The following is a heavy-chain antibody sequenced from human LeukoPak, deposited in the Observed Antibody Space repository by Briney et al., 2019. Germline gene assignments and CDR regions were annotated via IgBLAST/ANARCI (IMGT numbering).Heavy chain of an antibody. CDR3: AKTYGHFDD. Sequence: SGGSLRLSCAASGFTFTSYTMNWVRQAPGKGLEWVSSITSGSSYIYYADSVKGRFTISRDNAKNSLYLQMTSLRVEDTAVYYCAKTYGHFDDWGQGTLVTAFS. CDR1: GFTFTSYT. D-gene: IGHD4-17*01. CDR2: ITSGSSYI. J-gene: IGHJ4*02. V-gene: IGHV3-21*01.